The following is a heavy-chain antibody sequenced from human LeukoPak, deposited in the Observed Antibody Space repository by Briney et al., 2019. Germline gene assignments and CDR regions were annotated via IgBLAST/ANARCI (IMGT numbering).Heavy chain of an antibody. J-gene: IGHJ5*02. CDR3: AKGNAFDP. CDR1: GFALSSYA. Sequence: GGSLRLSCAASGFALSSYAMSWVRQAPGKGLEWVSGFSGSGSSTFYADSVKGRFTISRDNSKNTLYLQMNSLRAEDTAVYYCAKGNAFDPWGQGTLVTVSS. CDR2: FSGSGSST. V-gene: IGHV3-23*01.